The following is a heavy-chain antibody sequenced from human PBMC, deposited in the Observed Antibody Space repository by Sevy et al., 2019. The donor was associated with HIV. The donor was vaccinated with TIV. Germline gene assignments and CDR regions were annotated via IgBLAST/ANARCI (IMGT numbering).Heavy chain of an antibody. J-gene: IGHJ4*02. CDR2: ISSSGSTI. D-gene: IGHD1-7*01. CDR3: ASRNWNYPFDS. V-gene: IGHV3-11*01. CDR1: GFTFSDYY. Sequence: GGSLRLSCAASGFTFSDYYMSWIRQAPGKGLEWVSYISSSGSTIYYADSVKGRFTISRDNAKNSLYLQMNSLRAEDTAVYYCASRNWNYPFDSWGQGTLVTVSS.